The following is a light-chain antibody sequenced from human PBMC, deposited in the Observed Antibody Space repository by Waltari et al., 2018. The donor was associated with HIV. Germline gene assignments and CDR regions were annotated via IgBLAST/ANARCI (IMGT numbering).Light chain of an antibody. CDR2: RDN. Sequence: QSVLTQPPSASGTPGQRVTISCSGSSANVGNTVYWYQQLPGTAPKVLIYRDNQRPSGGPDRFSGSRSGTSASLDVSGLRSEDEATYFCAAWDDTLYGWVFGGGTKLTVL. CDR1: SANVGNT. J-gene: IGLJ3*02. V-gene: IGLV1-47*01. CDR3: AAWDDTLYGWV.